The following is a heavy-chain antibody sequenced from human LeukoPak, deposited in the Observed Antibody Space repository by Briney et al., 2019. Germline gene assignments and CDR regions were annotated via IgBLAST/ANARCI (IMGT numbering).Heavy chain of an antibody. Sequence: SETLSITCTVSGGSMSSDYWSWIRQPPGKGLEWIGYIYYNGNTNYNPSLKSRVTISVDTSKNQFSLKLSSVTAADTAVYYCAREDNGTYYLDLWGQGTLVTVSS. V-gene: IGHV4-59*01. J-gene: IGHJ4*02. CDR3: AREDNGTYYLDL. CDR1: GGSMSSDY. CDR2: IYYNGNT. D-gene: IGHD1-1*01.